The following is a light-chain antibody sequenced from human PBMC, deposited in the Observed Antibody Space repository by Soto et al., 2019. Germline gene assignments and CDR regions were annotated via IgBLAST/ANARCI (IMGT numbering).Light chain of an antibody. V-gene: IGLV9-49*01. CDR3: GADHGSGNNFVEEV. CDR2: VGTGGIVG. CDR1: SGYSNYK. J-gene: IGLJ3*02. Sequence: QLVLTQPPSASASLGASVTLTCTLSSGYSNYKVDWYQQRPGKGPRFVMRVGTGGIVGSKGDGIPDRFSVLGSGLNRYLTIKNIQEEDESDYHCGADHGSGNNFVEEVFGGGTKLTVL.